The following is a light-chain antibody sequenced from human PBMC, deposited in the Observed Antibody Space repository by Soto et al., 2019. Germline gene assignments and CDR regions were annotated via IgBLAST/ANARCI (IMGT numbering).Light chain of an antibody. CDR2: AAS. CDR1: QTINNY. Sequence: DIQMTQSPPSLSASVGDRVTITCRASQTINNYVSWYQQKPGKAPKSLIYAASTLQRGVPTRFSGSGSGTDFTLTINSLQPEDSAIYYCQQSAKIPRTFGQGTKGEI. CDR3: QQSAKIPRT. V-gene: IGKV1-39*01. J-gene: IGKJ1*01.